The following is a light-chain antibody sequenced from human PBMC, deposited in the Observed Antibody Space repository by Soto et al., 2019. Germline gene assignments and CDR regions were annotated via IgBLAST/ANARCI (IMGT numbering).Light chain of an antibody. V-gene: IGKV1-33*01. CDR2: DAS. CDR3: QEYSNLLLT. J-gene: IGKJ4*01. Sequence: DPQMTQSPSSLSASVGDRVTITCQASQDIGNFLSWYQHKPGEPPRLLIYDASNLQTGVSSRFSGSGSWTYFTFTISSLQPEDIATYYWQEYSNLLLTFGGGTTVDIK. CDR1: QDIGNF.